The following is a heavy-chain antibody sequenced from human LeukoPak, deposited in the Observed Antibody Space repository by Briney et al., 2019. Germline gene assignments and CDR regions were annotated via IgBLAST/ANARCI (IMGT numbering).Heavy chain of an antibody. Sequence: ASMKVSCKVSGYTLTELSMHWVRQAPGKGLEWMGGFDPEDGETIYAQKFQGRVTMTEDTSTDTAYMELSSLKSEDTAVYYCTTWSRPGGYFRGWYLDLWGRGTLVTVSS. CDR2: FDPEDGET. V-gene: IGHV1-24*01. D-gene: IGHD3-22*01. CDR1: GYTLTELS. CDR3: TTWSRPGGYFRGWYLDL. J-gene: IGHJ2*01.